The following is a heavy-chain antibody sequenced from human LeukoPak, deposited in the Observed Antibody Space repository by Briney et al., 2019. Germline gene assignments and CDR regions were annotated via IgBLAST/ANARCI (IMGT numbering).Heavy chain of an antibody. CDR2: ISGSGGST. Sequence: GGSLRLSCAASGFTFSSYHMNWVRQAPGKGLEWVSTISGSGGSTHYADSVKGRFTISRDNSKSTLYLQMNSLRAEDTAVYYCARGQYSSSSPLDYWGQGTLVTVSS. V-gene: IGHV3-23*01. J-gene: IGHJ4*02. CDR1: GFTFSSYH. D-gene: IGHD6-6*01. CDR3: ARGQYSSSSPLDY.